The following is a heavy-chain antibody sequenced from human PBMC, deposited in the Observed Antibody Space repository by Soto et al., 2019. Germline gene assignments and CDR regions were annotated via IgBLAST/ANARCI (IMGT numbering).Heavy chain of an antibody. CDR3: ATNNTPGGMDV. Sequence: PGGSLRLSCAASGFTVSANYMGWVRLAPGKRLEWVSVLSSGGRTYYPASLEGRFTISGDNSKNTVYLQMHSLRVEDTAVYYCATNNTPGGMDVWGQGTTVTVSS. CDR2: LSSGGRT. D-gene: IGHD1-20*01. CDR1: GFTVSANY. J-gene: IGHJ6*02. V-gene: IGHV3-53*01.